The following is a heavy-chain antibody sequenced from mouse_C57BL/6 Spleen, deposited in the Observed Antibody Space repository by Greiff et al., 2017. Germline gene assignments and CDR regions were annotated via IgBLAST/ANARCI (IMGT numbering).Heavy chain of an antibody. D-gene: IGHD2-4*01. CDR3: ARERDDSSWFAY. CDR1: GYSITSGYY. V-gene: IGHV3-6*01. J-gene: IGHJ3*01. CDR2: ISYDGSN. Sequence: EVQLVESGPGLVKPSQSLSLTCSVTGYSITSGYYWNWIRQFPGNKLEWMGYISYDGSNNYNPSLKNRISITRDTSKNQFFLKLNSVTTEDTATYYCARERDDSSWFAYWGQGTLVTVSA.